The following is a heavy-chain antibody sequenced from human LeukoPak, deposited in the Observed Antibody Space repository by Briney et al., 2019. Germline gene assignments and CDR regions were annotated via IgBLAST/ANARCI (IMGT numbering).Heavy chain of an antibody. CDR2: VFRSGST. CDR3: ARHTRDGYNTFDS. CDR1: GASIRGYY. J-gene: IGHJ4*02. V-gene: IGHV4-59*08. Sequence: SETLSLTCTVSGASIRGYYWSWIRQFPGEGLEWIGCVFRSGSTNYNPSLKSRLTISADTSKNQFYLTLSSVTAADTAVYYCARHTRDGYNTFDSWGQATLVTVSS. D-gene: IGHD5-24*01.